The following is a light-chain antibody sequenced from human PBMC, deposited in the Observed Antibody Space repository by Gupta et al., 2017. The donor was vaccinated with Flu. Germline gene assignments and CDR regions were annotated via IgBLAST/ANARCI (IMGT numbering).Light chain of an antibody. Sequence: GRTAGSTGDGTKIGGKSVNWYQQKPGQAPVLFMFDDRDRPSGVPARFSGSNSASTATLTISGVEAGDEADYYCQVWDGGTDNEVFGGGTKLTVL. CDR2: DDR. V-gene: IGLV3-21*01. CDR1: KIGGKS. J-gene: IGLJ2*01. CDR3: QVWDGGTDNEV.